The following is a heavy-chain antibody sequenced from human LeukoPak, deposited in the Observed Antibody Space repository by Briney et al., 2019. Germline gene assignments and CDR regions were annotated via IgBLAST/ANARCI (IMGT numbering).Heavy chain of an antibody. CDR3: VIRDIVVVVAATEFDY. J-gene: IGHJ4*02. CDR2: IIPIFGTA. Sequence: SVTVSCTASGGTFSSYAISWVRQAPGQGLEWMGGIIPIFGTANYAQKFQGRVTITADESTSTAYMELSSLRSEDTAVYYCVIRDIVVVVAATEFDYWGQGTLVTVSS. CDR1: GGTFSSYA. D-gene: IGHD2-15*01. V-gene: IGHV1-69*13.